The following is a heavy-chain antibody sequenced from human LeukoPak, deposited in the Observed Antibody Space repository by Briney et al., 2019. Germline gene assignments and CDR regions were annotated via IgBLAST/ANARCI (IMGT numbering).Heavy chain of an antibody. V-gene: IGHV3-53*01. Sequence: GGSLRLSCTVSGFTVSNNYMSWVRQAPGKGLEWVSFIYSDNTHYSDSVKGRFTISRDNSKNTLYLQMNSLRAEDTAVYYCARRAGAYSHPYDYWGQGTLVTVSS. CDR2: IYSDNT. D-gene: IGHD4/OR15-4a*01. J-gene: IGHJ4*02. CDR1: GFTVSNNY. CDR3: ARRAGAYSHPYDY.